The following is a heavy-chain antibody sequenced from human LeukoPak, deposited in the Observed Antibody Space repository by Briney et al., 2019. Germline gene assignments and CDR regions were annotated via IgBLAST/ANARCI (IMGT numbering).Heavy chain of an antibody. D-gene: IGHD6-13*01. J-gene: IGHJ6*03. CDR2: ISSSSSYI. CDR1: GFTFSSYS. Sequence: GGSLRLSCAPSGFTFSSYSMNWVRQAPGKGLQWVSSISSSSSYIYYADSVKGRFTISRDNAKNLLYLHMNSLRVEDTEVYYCAKVDRGDYSSSPVPYYNYYMNVWGKGTTVTVSS. CDR3: AKVDRGDYSSSPVPYYNYYMNV. V-gene: IGHV3-21*01.